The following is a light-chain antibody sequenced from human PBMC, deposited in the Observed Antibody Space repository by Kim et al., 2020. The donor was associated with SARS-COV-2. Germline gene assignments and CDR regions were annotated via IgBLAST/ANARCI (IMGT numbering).Light chain of an antibody. CDR2: KDS. CDR3: QSADSSGTYVV. CDR1: ALPKQY. Sequence: YELTQPPSVSVSPGQTARITCSGDALPKQYAYWYQQKPGQAPVLVIYKDSERPSGIPERFSGSSSGTTVTLTISGVQAEDEADYYCQSADSSGTYVVFGGGTKLTVL. V-gene: IGLV3-25*03. J-gene: IGLJ2*01.